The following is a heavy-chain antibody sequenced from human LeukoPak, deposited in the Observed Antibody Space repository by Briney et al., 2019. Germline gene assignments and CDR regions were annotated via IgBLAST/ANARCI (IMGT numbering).Heavy chain of an antibody. CDR3: ARDGSSGWVY. CDR2: MYHSGTT. Sequence: SETLSLTCTVSGDSISSSIWWSWVRQPPGKGLEWIGEMYHSGTTTFNPSLKSRVSMSVDTSKNNFSMRLSSVTAADTAVYYCARDGSSGWVYWGQGTLVTVSS. D-gene: IGHD6-19*01. V-gene: IGHV4-4*02. J-gene: IGHJ4*02. CDR1: GDSISSSIW.